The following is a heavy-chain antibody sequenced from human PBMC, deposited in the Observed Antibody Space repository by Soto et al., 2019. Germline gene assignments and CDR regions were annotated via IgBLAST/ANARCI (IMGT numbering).Heavy chain of an antibody. V-gene: IGHV1-2*04. J-gene: IGHJ6*04. CDR1: GYTFTGYY. CDR3: GRAAPIGIVVVVAATSWSGLDV. D-gene: IGHD2-15*01. CDR2: INPNSGGT. Sequence: ASVKVSCKASGYTFTGYYMHWVRQAPGQGLEWMGWINPNSGGTNYAQKFQGWVTMTRDTSISTAYMGLSRLRSDDPAVYYCGRAAPIGIVVVVAATSWSGLDVWAKGTQVTVTS.